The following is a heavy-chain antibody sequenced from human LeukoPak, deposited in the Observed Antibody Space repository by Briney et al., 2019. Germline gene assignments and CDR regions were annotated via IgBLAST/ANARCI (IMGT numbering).Heavy chain of an antibody. J-gene: IGHJ3*02. V-gene: IGHV3-21*06. Sequence: GGSLRLSCAASGFTFSSYTMNWVRQAPGKGLEWVSSISSSSSYIYYADSVKGRFTVSRDNAKNSLYLQMNSLRAEDTAVYYCARDTYDILTGYYKWAFDIWGQGTMVTVSS. CDR2: ISSSSSYI. D-gene: IGHD3-9*01. CDR3: ARDTYDILTGYYKWAFDI. CDR1: GFTFSSYT.